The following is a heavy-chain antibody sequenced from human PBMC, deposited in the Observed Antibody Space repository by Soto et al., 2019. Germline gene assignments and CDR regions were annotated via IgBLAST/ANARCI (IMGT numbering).Heavy chain of an antibody. V-gene: IGHV3-23*01. Sequence: PGGSLRLSCAASGFTFSSYAMSWVRQAPGKGLEWVSAISGSGGSTYYADSVKGRFTISRDNSKNTLYLQMNSLRAEDTAVYYCAKGLLRYCSSTSCYFDYWGQGSLVTVSS. CDR1: GFTFSSYA. CDR2: ISGSGGST. D-gene: IGHD2-2*01. J-gene: IGHJ4*02. CDR3: AKGLLRYCSSTSCYFDY.